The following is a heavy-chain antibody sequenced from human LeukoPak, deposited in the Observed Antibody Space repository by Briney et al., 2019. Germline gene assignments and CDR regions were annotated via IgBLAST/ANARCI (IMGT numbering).Heavy chain of an antibody. CDR1: GGSISSSNW. CDR2: IYHSGST. J-gene: IGHJ4*02. V-gene: IGHV4-4*02. D-gene: IGHD5-12*01. Sequence: SETLSLTCAVSGGSISSSNWWSWVRQPPGKGLEWIGEIYHSGSTNYNPSLKSRVTISVDKSKNQFSLKLSSVTAADTAVYYCARFRVATNQNLFDYWGQGTLVTVSS. CDR3: ARFRVATNQNLFDY.